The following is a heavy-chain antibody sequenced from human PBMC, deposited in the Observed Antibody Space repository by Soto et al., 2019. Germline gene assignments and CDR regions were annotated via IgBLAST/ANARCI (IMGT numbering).Heavy chain of an antibody. J-gene: IGHJ4*02. CDR1: GIALTNYA. CDR2: MSGSGGDT. V-gene: IGHV3-23*01. Sequence: EVQLLQSGGGLVQPGGSLRLSCAPSGIALTNYAMSWVRQAPGKGLEWVTAMSGSGGDTYYSDSVKGRFTISRDISKNPLYLQMNSLRAEDTAVYYCAKGGISLVRGSFDYWGQGTLVTVSS. CDR3: AKGGISLVRGSFDY. D-gene: IGHD3-10*01.